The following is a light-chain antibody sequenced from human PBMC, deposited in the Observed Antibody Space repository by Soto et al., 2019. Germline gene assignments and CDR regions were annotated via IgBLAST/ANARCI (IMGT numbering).Light chain of an antibody. V-gene: IGKV3-20*01. Sequence: EIVLTQSPGPLSLSPGNRATLSCRASRSVSGSKLAWYQQRPGQAPRLLIYGGSSRATDIPARFSGSGSGTDYTLTISRLEPEDFALYYCHQYGNSPFTFGQGTKLEIK. CDR2: GGS. CDR3: HQYGNSPFT. CDR1: RSVSGSK. J-gene: IGKJ2*01.